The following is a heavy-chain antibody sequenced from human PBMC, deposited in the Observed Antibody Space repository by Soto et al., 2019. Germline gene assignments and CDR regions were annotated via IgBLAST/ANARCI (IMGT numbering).Heavy chain of an antibody. D-gene: IGHD6-6*01. J-gene: IGHJ3*02. CDR1: GFTFSSYG. CDR3: AKEIKPYSSSSTGAFDI. CDR2: ISYDGSNK. Sequence: GGSLRLSCAASGFTFSSYGMHWVRQAPGKGLEWVAVISYDGSNKYYADSVKGRFTISRDNSKNTLYLQMNSLRAEDTAVYYCAKEIKPYSSSSTGAFDIWGQGTMVTVSS. V-gene: IGHV3-30*18.